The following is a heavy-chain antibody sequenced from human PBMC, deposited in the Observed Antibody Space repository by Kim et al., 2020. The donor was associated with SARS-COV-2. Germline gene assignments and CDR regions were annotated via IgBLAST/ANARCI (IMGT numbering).Heavy chain of an antibody. V-gene: IGHV4-39*01. D-gene: IGHD3-10*01. CDR2: IGYSGST. CDR3: ARHLGGSSFDF. CDR1: GNSISTKSHY. J-gene: IGHJ4*02. Sequence: SETLSLTCTVSGNSISTKSHYWGWIRQPPGKGLEWVGSIGYSGSTYYKPSLKSRVTVSLDTSKNQFSLRLTSVTAADTAFYYCARHLGGSSFDFWGQGTL.